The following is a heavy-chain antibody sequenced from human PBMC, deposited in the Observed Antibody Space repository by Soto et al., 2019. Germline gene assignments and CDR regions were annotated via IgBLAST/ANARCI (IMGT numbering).Heavy chain of an antibody. J-gene: IGHJ4*02. V-gene: IGHV3-23*01. D-gene: IGHD2-15*01. CDR1: GFTFSSYA. CDR2: ISGSGGST. CDR3: ANRVLYGSGGSCGIS. Sequence: GGSLRLSCAASGFTFSSYAMSWVRQAPGKGLEWVSAISGSGGSTYYADSVKDRFTISRDNTKNTLYLQMHSLRAEDTAVYYCANRVLYGSGGSCGISWGQGTLVTVSS.